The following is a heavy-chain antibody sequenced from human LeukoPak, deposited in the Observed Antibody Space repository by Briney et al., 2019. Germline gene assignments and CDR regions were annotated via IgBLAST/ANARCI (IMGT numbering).Heavy chain of an antibody. CDR2: IWYDGSNK. CDR3: ARGPSTTMVRGVFDY. V-gene: IGHV3-33*01. Sequence: GGSLRLSCAASGFTFSSYGMRWVRQAPGKGLEWVAVIWYDGSNKYYADSVKGRFTISRDNSKNTLYLQMNSLRAEDTAVYYCARGPSTTMVRGVFDYWGQGTLVTVSS. D-gene: IGHD3-10*01. CDR1: GFTFSSYG. J-gene: IGHJ4*02.